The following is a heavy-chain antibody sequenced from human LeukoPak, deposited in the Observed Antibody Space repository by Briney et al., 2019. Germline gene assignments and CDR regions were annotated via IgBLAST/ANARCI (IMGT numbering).Heavy chain of an antibody. CDR2: IIPIFGTT. V-gene: IGHV1-69*05. CDR3: ARDLYCTLGVCFSPGASDL. Sequence: ASVKVSCKSSGDSFGSYSFSWVRQAPGQGLEWMGVIIPIFGTTKYAQKFQGRVTISTDESTSTAYMELSSLRSEDTAIYYCARDLYCTLGVCFSPGASDLWGQGTMVTVSS. D-gene: IGHD2-8*01. J-gene: IGHJ3*01. CDR1: GDSFGSYS.